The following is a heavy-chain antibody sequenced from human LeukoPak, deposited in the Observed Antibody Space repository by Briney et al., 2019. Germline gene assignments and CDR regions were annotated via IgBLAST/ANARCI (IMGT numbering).Heavy chain of an antibody. Sequence: GGSLRLSCAASGFTVSSNYMNWVRQAPGKGLEWVSAISGSGGSTYYADSVKGRFTISRDNSKNTLYLQMNSLRAEDTAVYYCARLLVGATGDAFDIWGQGTMVTVSS. CDR2: ISGSGGST. D-gene: IGHD1-26*01. CDR1: GFTVSSNY. J-gene: IGHJ3*02. V-gene: IGHV3-23*01. CDR3: ARLLVGATGDAFDI.